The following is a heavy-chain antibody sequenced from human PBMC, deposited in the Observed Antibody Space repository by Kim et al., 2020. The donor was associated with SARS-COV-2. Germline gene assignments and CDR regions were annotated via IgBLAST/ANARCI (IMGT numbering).Heavy chain of an antibody. CDR1: GYTFTSYY. CDR3: ARDGLSAEDNYDILTGYQGYYYYGMDV. D-gene: IGHD3-9*01. Sequence: ASVKVSCKASGYTFTSYYMHWVRQAPGQGLEWMGIINPSGGSTSYAQKFQGRVTMTRDTSTSTVYMELSSLRSEDTAVYYCARDGLSAEDNYDILTGYQGYYYYGMDVWGQGTTVTVSS. J-gene: IGHJ6*02. CDR2: INPSGGST. V-gene: IGHV1-46*01.